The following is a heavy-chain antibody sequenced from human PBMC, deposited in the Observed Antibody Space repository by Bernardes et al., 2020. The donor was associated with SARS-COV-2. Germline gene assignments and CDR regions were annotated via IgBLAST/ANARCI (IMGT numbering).Heavy chain of an antibody. CDR2: IKSKTDGGTT. CDR3: TTDSEIGEYFQH. V-gene: IGHV3-15*01. Sequence: GSLRLSCAASGFTFSNAWMSWVRQAPGKGLEWVGRIKSKTDGGTTDYAAPVKGRFTISRDDSKNTLYLQMNSLKTEDTAVYYCTTDSEIGEYFQHWGQGTLVTVSS. J-gene: IGHJ1*01. CDR1: GFTFSNAW.